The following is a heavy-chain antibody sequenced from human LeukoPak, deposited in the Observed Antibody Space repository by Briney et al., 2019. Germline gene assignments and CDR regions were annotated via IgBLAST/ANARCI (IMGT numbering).Heavy chain of an antibody. CDR2: IYSSGST. J-gene: IGHJ4*02. CDR1: GASISTFH. V-gene: IGHV4-4*07. Sequence: SETLPLTCSVSGASISTFHWTWFRQPAGRGLEWIGLIYSSGSTLLNPSLKNRVAMSVDLTKNQLSLKLTSVTAADTAMYFCARKDGDYWGRGTLVTVSS. CDR3: ARKDGDY.